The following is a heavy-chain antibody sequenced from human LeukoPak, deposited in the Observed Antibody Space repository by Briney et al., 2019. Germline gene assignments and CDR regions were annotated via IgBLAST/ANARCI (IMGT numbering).Heavy chain of an antibody. V-gene: IGHV3-48*03. Sequence: PGGSLRLSCAASGFTFSSYEMNWVRQAPGTGLELVSYVSSSGSTIYYADSVKGRFTISKDNAKNSLYLQMHSLRAADTAVYYCARDREFLQQWGESTLVSVPS. CDR2: VSSSGSTI. D-gene: IGHD3-10*01. CDR1: GFTFSSYE. J-gene: IGHJ1*01. CDR3: ARDREFLQQ.